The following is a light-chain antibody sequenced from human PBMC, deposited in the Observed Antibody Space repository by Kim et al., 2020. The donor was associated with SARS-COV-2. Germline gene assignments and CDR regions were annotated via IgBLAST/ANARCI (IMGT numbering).Light chain of an antibody. J-gene: IGLJ2*01. CDR1: TGVVTSSHY. V-gene: IGLV7-46*01. Sequence: PGGTVTPTSGTSTGVVTSSHYPYWRQPNPGHAPRTLINDTSNKHSWTPARFSSSLLGGNAALTLSGAQPEDEAEYECLLSYTGFVVFGGGTKLTVL. CDR3: LLSYTGFVV. CDR2: DTS.